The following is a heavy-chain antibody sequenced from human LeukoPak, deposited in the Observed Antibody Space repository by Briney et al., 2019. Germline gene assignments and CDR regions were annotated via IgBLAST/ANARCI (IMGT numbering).Heavy chain of an antibody. Sequence: SETLSLTCTVSGGSISSYYWSWIRQPPGKGLEWIGYIYYSGSTNYNPSLKSRVTISVDTSKNQFSLKLSSVTAADTAVYYCARDRSNTGWFDPWGQGTLVTVSS. D-gene: IGHD2-8*01. J-gene: IGHJ5*02. CDR2: IYYSGST. V-gene: IGHV4-59*01. CDR3: ARDRSNTGWFDP. CDR1: GGSISSYY.